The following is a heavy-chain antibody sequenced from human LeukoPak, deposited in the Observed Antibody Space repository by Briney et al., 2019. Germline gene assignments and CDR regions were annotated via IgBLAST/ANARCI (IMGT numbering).Heavy chain of an antibody. CDR2: IYCTGST. J-gene: IGHJ4*02. CDR1: GGSINNYY. V-gene: IGHV4-59*08. Sequence: SETLSLTCSVSGGSINNYYWSWIRQPPGKGLEWIGYIYCTGSTNYSPSLKSRVTISADTSKSQFSLMLRSVTAADTAFYYCARHNARLRGWIGEVDYWGQGALVTVSS. D-gene: IGHD3-10*01. CDR3: ARHNARLRGWIGEVDY.